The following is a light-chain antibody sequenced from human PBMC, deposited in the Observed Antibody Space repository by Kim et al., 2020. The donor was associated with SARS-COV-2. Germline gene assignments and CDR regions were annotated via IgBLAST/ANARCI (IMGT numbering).Light chain of an antibody. CDR2: GAS. J-gene: IGKJ1*01. CDR1: QSVSSN. CDR3: QQHNNWPPWT. V-gene: IGKV3D-15*01. Sequence: GKRATPSCRTSQSVSSNLAWYQQKPGQAPRLLIYGASTRATGIPARFSGSGSGTEFTLTISSLQSEDFAVYYCQQHNNWPPWTFGQGTKVDIK.